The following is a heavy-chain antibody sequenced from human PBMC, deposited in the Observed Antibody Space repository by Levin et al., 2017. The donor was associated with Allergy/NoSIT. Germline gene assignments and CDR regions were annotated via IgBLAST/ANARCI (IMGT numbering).Heavy chain of an antibody. D-gene: IGHD6-6*01. CDR1: GDSMRNSY. J-gene: IGHJ4*02. V-gene: IGHV4-59*13. CDR2: VYYSGST. Sequence: SQTLSLTCSVSGDSMRNSYWTWIRQSPEKGLEWIGYVYYSGSTKYNPSLRSRVTISVDTSKSQFSLKLDSVTAADTGMYYCVRERDSSSSGLDYWGQGILVTVSS. CDR3: VRERDSSSSGLDY.